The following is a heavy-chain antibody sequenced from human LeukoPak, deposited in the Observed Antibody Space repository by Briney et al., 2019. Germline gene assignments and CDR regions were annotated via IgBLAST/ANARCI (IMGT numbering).Heavy chain of an antibody. CDR3: ATARFGDWNGFDF. V-gene: IGHV3-43*01. J-gene: IGHJ3*01. D-gene: IGHD3-10*01. Sequence: GGSLRLSCAVSGLTFDDYSLHWVRQRPGEGLEWISLISWDGVSIYYADPVRGRFTISRDNSKNSLYLQMNSLRIDDTALYYCATARFGDWNGFDFWGLGTMVTVSS. CDR2: ISWDGVSI. CDR1: GLTFDDYS.